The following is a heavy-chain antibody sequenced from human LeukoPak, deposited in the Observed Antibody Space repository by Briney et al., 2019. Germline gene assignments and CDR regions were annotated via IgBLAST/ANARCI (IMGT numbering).Heavy chain of an antibody. V-gene: IGHV1-24*01. CDR2: FDPEDGET. Sequence: ASVKVSFKVSGYTLTTLSMHWVRQAPGKGLEWMGGFDPEDGETIYAQKFQGRVTMTEVTATDTAYMELSSLRSQDTAVYYCATGGYASGSDYWGQGTLVTVSS. CDR1: GYTLTTLS. J-gene: IGHJ4*02. D-gene: IGHD3-10*01. CDR3: ATGGYASGSDY.